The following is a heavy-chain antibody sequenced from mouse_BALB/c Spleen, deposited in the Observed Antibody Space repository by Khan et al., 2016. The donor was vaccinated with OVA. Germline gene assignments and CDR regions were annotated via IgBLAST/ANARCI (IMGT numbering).Heavy chain of an antibody. V-gene: IGHV5-6-5*01. J-gene: IGHJ3*01. CDR3: ARDYWFAY. CDR2: ISSGDTT. CDR1: GFTFSNYG. Sequence: EVELVESGGGLVKPGGSLKLSCAASGFTFSNYGVSWVRQTPEKRLEWVASISSGDTTYYPDSVKGRITISRDNDRNILYLQMSSLRSEDTAMYYCARDYWFAYWGQGTLVTVSA.